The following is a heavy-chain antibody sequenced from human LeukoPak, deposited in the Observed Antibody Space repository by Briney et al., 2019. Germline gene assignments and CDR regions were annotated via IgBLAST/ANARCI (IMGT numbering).Heavy chain of an antibody. D-gene: IGHD3-22*01. CDR3: ARDLTDYYELDY. CDR1: GYSISSGYY. V-gene: IGHV4-4*07. Sequence: SETLSLTCTVSGYSISSGYYWSWIRQPAGKGLEWIGRIYTSGSTNYNPSLKSRVTMSVDTSKNQFSLKLNSVTAADTAVYYCARDLTDYYELDYWGQGTLATVSS. J-gene: IGHJ4*02. CDR2: IYTSGST.